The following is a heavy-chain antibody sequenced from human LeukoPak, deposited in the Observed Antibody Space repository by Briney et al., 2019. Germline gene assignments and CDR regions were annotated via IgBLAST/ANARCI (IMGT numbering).Heavy chain of an antibody. D-gene: IGHD3-10*01. V-gene: IGHV3-30-3*01. Sequence: GGSLRLSCAASGFTFSRSVMHWVRQAPGKGLEWVAVISSDGDNKYYADSVKGQFTISRDNSKNTLYLQMNSLRVEDTAVYFCAKAMTYYFDYWGQGALVTVSS. CDR1: GFTFSRSV. CDR3: AKAMTYYFDY. CDR2: ISSDGDNK. J-gene: IGHJ4*02.